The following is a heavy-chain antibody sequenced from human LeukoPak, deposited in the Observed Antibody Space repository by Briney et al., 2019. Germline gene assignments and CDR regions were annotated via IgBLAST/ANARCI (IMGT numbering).Heavy chain of an antibody. V-gene: IGHV4-34*01. CDR3: ARGRGYSYGYSNNWFDP. CDR1: GGSFSGYY. J-gene: IGHJ5*02. Sequence: KPSETLSLTCAVYGGSFSGYYWSWIRQPPGKGREWIGEINHSGSTNYNPSLKSRVTISVDTSKNQFSLKLSSETAADTAVYYCARGRGYSYGYSNNWFDPWGQGTLVTVSS. D-gene: IGHD5-18*01. CDR2: INHSGST.